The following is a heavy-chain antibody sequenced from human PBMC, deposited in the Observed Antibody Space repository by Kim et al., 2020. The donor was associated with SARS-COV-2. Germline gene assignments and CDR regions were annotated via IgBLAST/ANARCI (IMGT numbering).Heavy chain of an antibody. J-gene: IGHJ3*02. V-gene: IGHV3-21*01. CDR3: ARGLKVRITIFGVASDAFDI. Sequence: GGSLRLSCAASGFTFSSYSMNWVRQAPGKGLEWVSSISSSSSYIYYADSVKGRFTISRDNAKNSLYLQMNSLRAEDTAVYYCARGLKVRITIFGVASDAFDIWGQGTMVTVSS. CDR1: GFTFSSYS. D-gene: IGHD3-3*01. CDR2: ISSSSSYI.